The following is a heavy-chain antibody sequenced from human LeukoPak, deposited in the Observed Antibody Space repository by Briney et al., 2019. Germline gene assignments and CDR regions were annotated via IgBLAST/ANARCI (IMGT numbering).Heavy chain of an antibody. J-gene: IGHJ6*03. Sequence: SETLSLTCTVSGGSISSSSYYWSWIRQPPGKGLEWIGEINHSGSTNYNPSLKSRVTISVDTSKNQFSLKLSSVTAADTAVYYCARGPVLRFLEWLTTHYYMDVWGKGTTVTVSS. CDR1: GGSISSSSYY. CDR2: INHSGST. V-gene: IGHV4-39*07. CDR3: ARGPVLRFLEWLTTHYYMDV. D-gene: IGHD3-3*01.